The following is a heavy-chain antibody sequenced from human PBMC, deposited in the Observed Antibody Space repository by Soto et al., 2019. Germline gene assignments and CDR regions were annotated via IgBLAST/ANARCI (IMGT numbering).Heavy chain of an antibody. V-gene: IGHV1-2*02. D-gene: IGHD3-10*01. Sequence: QVQLVQSGAEVKPPVASVKVSCKASGYTFTGHYMHWVRQVSGKRLEHLGWLKSDNGGTYYAPKCQVRVTFTRDTSTSTAYMELNGLQSDDTAVYLCARDLCPLGSGTACPLYGLDIWGQGTTVVVS. CDR2: LKSDNGGT. CDR3: ARDLCPLGSGTACPLYGLDI. CDR1: GYTFTGHY. J-gene: IGHJ6*02.